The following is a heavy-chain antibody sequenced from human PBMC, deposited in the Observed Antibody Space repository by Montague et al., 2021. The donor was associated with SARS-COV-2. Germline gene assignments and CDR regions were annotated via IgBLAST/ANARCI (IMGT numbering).Heavy chain of an antibody. D-gene: IGHD2-21*02. J-gene: IGHJ3*02. CDR2: IYYSGST. CDR1: GGSISTYY. V-gene: IGHV4-59*08. CDR3: ARHGPCVVLTDIHDTFDI. Sequence: SETLSLTCTVSGGSISTYYWSWIRQPPGKGLEWIGYIYYSGSTNYNPSLKSRVTISVDTSKNQFSLKLSSVTAADTAVYYCARHGPCVVLTDIHDTFDIWGQGTMVTVSS.